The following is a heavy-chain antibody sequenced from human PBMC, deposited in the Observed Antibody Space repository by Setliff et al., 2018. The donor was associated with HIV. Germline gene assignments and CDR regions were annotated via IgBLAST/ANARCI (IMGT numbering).Heavy chain of an antibody. J-gene: IGHJ4*02. CDR2: INHSGST. D-gene: IGHD3-10*01. Sequence: PSETLSLTCAVYGGSFNDYYWTWIRQPPGKGLEWIGEINHSGSTNYNSSLKSRVTISVDTSKNQFSLKLTSVTAADTAVYYCARQPPLSALQVWFGDYWGQGILVTVSS. CDR3: ARQPPLSALQVWFGDY. CDR1: GGSFNDYY. V-gene: IGHV4-34*01.